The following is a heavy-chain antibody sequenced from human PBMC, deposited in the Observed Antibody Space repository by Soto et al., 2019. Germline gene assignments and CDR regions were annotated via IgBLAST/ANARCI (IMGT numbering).Heavy chain of an antibody. J-gene: IGHJ4*02. Sequence: EVQLLESGGGLVQPGESLRLSCAGSGFTFSTYAMAWVRQAPGKALEWVSTISDSGSNTHYVDSVEGRFTISRDNSKSTVFLHMNSLRADDWAVYYCARDVGGSSLFDYWGQGTLVTVSS. CDR3: ARDVGGSSLFDY. V-gene: IGHV3-23*01. D-gene: IGHD1-26*01. CDR1: GFTFSTYA. CDR2: ISDSGSNT.